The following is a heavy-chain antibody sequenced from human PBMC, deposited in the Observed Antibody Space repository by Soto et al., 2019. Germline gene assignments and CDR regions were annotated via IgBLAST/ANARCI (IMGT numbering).Heavy chain of an antibody. Sequence: GGSLRLSCAASGFTFSSYEMNWVRQAPGKGLEWVSYISSSGSTIYYADSVKGRFTISRDNSKNTLYLQMNSLRAEDTAVYYCAKDTSWSAPIDYWGQGTLVTVSS. J-gene: IGHJ4*02. CDR1: GFTFSSYE. V-gene: IGHV3-48*03. CDR3: AKDTSWSAPIDY. D-gene: IGHD2-2*01. CDR2: ISSSGSTI.